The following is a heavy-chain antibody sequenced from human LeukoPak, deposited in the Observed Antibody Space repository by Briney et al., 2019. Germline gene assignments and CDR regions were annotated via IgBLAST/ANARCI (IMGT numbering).Heavy chain of an antibody. CDR3: AKERTKGGEGYFDY. D-gene: IGHD2-21*01. J-gene: IGHJ4*02. CDR1: GFTFSSYG. CDR2: ISGSGGST. V-gene: IGHV3-23*01. Sequence: GGTLRLSCAASGFTFSSYGMSWVRQAPGKGLEWVSAISGSGGSTYYADSVKGRFTISRDNSKNTLYLQMNSLRAEDTAVYYCAKERTKGGEGYFDYWGQGTLVTVSS.